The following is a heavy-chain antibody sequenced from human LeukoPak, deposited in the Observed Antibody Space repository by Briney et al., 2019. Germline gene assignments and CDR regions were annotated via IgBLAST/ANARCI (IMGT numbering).Heavy chain of an antibody. Sequence: SETLSLTCTVSGDSINSLDLWSWVRQPPGKGLEWIGYIYYSGSTNYNPSLKSRVTISVDTSKNQFSLKLSSVTAADTAVYYCARRNWEAGIDYWGQGTLVTVSS. J-gene: IGHJ4*02. CDR3: ARRNWEAGIDY. CDR2: IYYSGST. V-gene: IGHV4-59*11. D-gene: IGHD1-26*01. CDR1: GDSINSLDL.